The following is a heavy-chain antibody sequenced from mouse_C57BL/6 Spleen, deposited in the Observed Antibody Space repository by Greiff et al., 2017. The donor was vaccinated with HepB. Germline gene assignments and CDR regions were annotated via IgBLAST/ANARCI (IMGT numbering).Heavy chain of an antibody. CDR1: GYSITSGYY. D-gene: IGHD2-5*01. CDR3: ARVHYSKGFDY. CDR2: ISYDGSN. J-gene: IGHJ2*01. V-gene: IGHV3-6*01. Sequence: EVQLQQSGPGLVKPSQSLSLTCSVTGYSITSGYYWNWIRQFPGNKLEWMGYISYDGSNNYNPSLKNRISITRDTSKNQFFLKLNSVTTEDTATYYCARVHYSKGFDYWGQGTTLTVSS.